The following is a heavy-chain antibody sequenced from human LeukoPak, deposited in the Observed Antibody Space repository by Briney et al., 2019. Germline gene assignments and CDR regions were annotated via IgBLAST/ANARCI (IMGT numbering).Heavy chain of an antibody. J-gene: IGHJ4*02. V-gene: IGHV1-69*13. Sequence: ASVKVSCKASGGTFSSYAISWVRQAPGQGLEWMGGIIPIFGTANYAQKFQGRVTITADESTSTAYMELSSLRSEDTAVYYCARALRPKWSGELFAGYFDYWGQGTLVTVSS. D-gene: IGHD3-10*01. CDR1: GGTFSSYA. CDR2: IIPIFGTA. CDR3: ARALRPKWSGELFAGYFDY.